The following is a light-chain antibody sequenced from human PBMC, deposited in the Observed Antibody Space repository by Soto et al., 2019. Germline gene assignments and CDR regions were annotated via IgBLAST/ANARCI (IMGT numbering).Light chain of an antibody. CDR2: KAS. J-gene: IGKJ1*01. V-gene: IGKV1-5*03. CDR1: ERISSW. Sequence: DIQMTQSPSTLSASVGDRVTITCRASERISSWLAWYQQRPGKAPNLLIYKASSLDSGVPSRFSGSGSGTEFTLTISMLQPDDFATYYCQQYQTYSRTFGQGTKVEIK. CDR3: QQYQTYSRT.